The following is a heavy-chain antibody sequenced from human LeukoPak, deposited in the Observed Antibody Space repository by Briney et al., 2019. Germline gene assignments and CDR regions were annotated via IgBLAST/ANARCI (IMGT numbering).Heavy chain of an antibody. CDR1: GGSISSYY. J-gene: IGHJ4*02. V-gene: IGHV4-59*12. D-gene: IGHD5-12*01. CDR2: IYYSGST. Sequence: SETLSLTCTVSGGSISSYYWSWIRQPPGKGLEWIGYIYYSGSTNYNPSLKSRVTISVDTSKNQFSLKLSSVTAADTAVYYCARFTSGLRFAYWGQGTLVTVSS. CDR3: ARFTSGLRFAY.